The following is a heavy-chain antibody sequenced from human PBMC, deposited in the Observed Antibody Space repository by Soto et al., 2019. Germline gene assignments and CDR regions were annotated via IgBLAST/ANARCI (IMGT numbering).Heavy chain of an antibody. V-gene: IGHV1-18*01. D-gene: IGHD3-16*01. CDR2: ISPYSGNT. CDR1: GYIFANYG. J-gene: IGHJ6*02. CDR3: AMVVNYVTPTPQDV. Sequence: QVQLVQSGDEVRKPGSSVKVSCKASGYIFANYGIAWVRQAPGQGLEWMGWISPYSGNTHYARKVQGRLTMTTDTSTSTAYMDLTSLSSDDTAVYYCAMVVNYVTPTPQDVWGQGTTVTVSS.